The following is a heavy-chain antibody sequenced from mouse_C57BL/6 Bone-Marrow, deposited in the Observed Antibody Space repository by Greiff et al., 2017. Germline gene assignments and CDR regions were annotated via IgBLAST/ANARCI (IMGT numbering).Heavy chain of an antibody. V-gene: IGHV1-74*01. J-gene: IGHJ2*01. Sequence: QVQLKQPGAELVKPGASVKVSCKASGYTFTSYWMHWVKQRPGQGLEWIGRIHPSDSDTNYNQKFKGKATLTVDKSSSTAYMQLSSLTSEDSAVYYCAMPTVAPYYFDYWGQGTTLTVSP. CDR1: GYTFTSYW. D-gene: IGHD1-1*01. CDR3: AMPTVAPYYFDY. CDR2: IHPSDSDT.